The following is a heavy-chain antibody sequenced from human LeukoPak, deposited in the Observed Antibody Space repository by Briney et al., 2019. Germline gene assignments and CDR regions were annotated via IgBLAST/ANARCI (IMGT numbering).Heavy chain of an antibody. Sequence: GGSLRLSCAASGSTFSSYGMHWVRQAPGKGLEWVAVISYDGSNKYYADSVKGRFTISRDNSKNTLYLQMNSLRAEDTAVYYCAVGIPSYWGQGTLVTVSS. D-gene: IGHD1-14*01. CDR1: GSTFSSYG. CDR2: ISYDGSNK. J-gene: IGHJ4*02. CDR3: AVGIPSY. V-gene: IGHV3-30*03.